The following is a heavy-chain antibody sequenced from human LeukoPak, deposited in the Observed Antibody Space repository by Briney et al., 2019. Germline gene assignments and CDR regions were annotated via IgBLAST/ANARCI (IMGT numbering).Heavy chain of an antibody. Sequence: GGSLRLSCAASGFTFSSYSMNWVRQAPGKGLEWVSSISSSSSYIYYADSVKGRFTISRDNAKNSLYLQMNSLRAEDTAVYYCARSSSSWYGVEAFDIWGQGTMVTVSS. V-gene: IGHV3-21*01. J-gene: IGHJ3*02. D-gene: IGHD6-13*01. CDR3: ARSSSSWYGVEAFDI. CDR1: GFTFSSYS. CDR2: ISSSSSYI.